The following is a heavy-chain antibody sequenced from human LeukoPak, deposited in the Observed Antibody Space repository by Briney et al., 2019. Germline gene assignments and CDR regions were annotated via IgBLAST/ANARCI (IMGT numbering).Heavy chain of an antibody. D-gene: IGHD3-9*01. Sequence: GGSLRLSCAASGFTVSSYEMNWVRQAPGKGLEWVSYISSSGSTIYYADSVKGRFTISRDNAKNSLYLQMNSLRAEDTAVYYCARAHSPYDILTSYYLDYWGQGILVTVSS. CDR2: ISSSGSTI. V-gene: IGHV3-48*03. J-gene: IGHJ4*02. CDR3: ARAHSPYDILTSYYLDY. CDR1: GFTVSSYE.